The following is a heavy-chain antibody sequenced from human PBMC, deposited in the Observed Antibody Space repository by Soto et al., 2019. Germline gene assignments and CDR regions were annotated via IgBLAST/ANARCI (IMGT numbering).Heavy chain of an antibody. D-gene: IGHD3-3*01. CDR3: ARAMSITIFGVVLENNWFDP. J-gene: IGHJ5*02. CDR2: INAGNGNT. V-gene: IGHV1-3*01. CDR1: GYTFTSYA. Sequence: QVQLVQSGAEVKKPGASVKVSCKASGYTFTSYAMHWVRQAPGQRLEWMGWINAGNGNTKYSQKFQGRVTITRDTAASTAYMELRSLRSEDTAVYYCARAMSITIFGVVLENNWFDPWGQGTLVTVSS.